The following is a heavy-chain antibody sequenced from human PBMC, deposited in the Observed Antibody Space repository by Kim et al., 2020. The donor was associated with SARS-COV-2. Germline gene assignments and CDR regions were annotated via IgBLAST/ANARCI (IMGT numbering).Heavy chain of an antibody. CDR3: AKKYSSSWYPFDY. J-gene: IGHJ4*02. V-gene: IGHV3-23*01. D-gene: IGHD6-13*01. Sequence: YADSVKGRFTISRDNSKNTLYLQMNSLRAEDTAVYYCAKKYSSSWYPFDYWGQGTLVTVSS.